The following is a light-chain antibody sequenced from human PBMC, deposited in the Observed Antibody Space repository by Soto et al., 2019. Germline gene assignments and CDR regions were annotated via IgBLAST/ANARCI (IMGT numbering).Light chain of an antibody. J-gene: IGKJ4*01. V-gene: IGKV3-20*01. CDR1: QSVSSSY. CDR3: QQYGSSPLT. CDR2: GAS. Sequence: EIVLTQSPGTLSLSPGERATLSCRSSQSVSSSYLAWYQQKPGQAPRLIIYGASSRATGIPDRFSGSGSGTDFTLTISRLEPEDVAVYYCQQYGSSPLTLGGGTKVDI.